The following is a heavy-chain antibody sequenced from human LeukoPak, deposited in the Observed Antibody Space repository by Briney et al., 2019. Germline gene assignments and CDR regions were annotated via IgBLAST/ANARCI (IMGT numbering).Heavy chain of an antibody. Sequence: PSETLSLTCTVSGGSINNYYWTWIRQPPGKGLEWIGYIYYSGSTNYNPSLKSRVTISVDTSKNQFSLKLSSVTAADTAVYYCARSPGSHDAFDIWGQGTMVTVSS. CDR3: ARSPGSHDAFDI. CDR1: GGSINNYY. V-gene: IGHV4-59*01. J-gene: IGHJ3*02. CDR2: IYYSGST. D-gene: IGHD1-1*01.